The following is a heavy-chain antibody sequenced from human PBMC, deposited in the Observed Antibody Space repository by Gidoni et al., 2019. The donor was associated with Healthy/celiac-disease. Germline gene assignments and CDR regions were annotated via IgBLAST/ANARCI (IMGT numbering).Heavy chain of an antibody. V-gene: IGHV4-34*01. Sequence: QVQLQLWGAGLLKPSEPLSLTGAVYGGSFSGYYWSWLRQPPGKGLEWIGEINHSGSTNYNPSLKSRVTISVDTSKNQFSLKLSSVTAADTAVYYCARGGQYSYGFRGWFDPWGQGTLVTVSS. J-gene: IGHJ5*02. CDR1: GGSFSGYY. D-gene: IGHD5-18*01. CDR3: ARGGQYSYGFRGWFDP. CDR2: INHSGST.